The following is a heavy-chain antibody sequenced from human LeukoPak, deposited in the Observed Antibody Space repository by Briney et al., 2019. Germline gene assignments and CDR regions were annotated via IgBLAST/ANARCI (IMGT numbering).Heavy chain of an antibody. CDR2: IYYSGST. CDR3: ARQGVSGGWTTDAFDI. CDR1: GGSISGYY. J-gene: IGHJ3*02. D-gene: IGHD6-19*01. V-gene: IGHV4-59*08. Sequence: SETLSLTCTVSGGSISGYYWSRIRQPPGKGLEWIGYIYYSGSTNYNPSLKSRVTISADTSKNQFSLKLTSVTAADTAVYYCARQGVSGGWTTDAFDIWGQGTTVTVSS.